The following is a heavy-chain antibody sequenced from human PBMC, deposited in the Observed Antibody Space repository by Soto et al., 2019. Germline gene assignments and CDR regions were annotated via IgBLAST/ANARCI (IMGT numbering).Heavy chain of an antibody. CDR2: ISYDGSNK. V-gene: IGHV3-30-3*01. CDR3: ARTRMLAYYYGMDV. Sequence: PGGSLRLSCAASGFTFSSYAMHWVRQAPGKGLEWVAVISYDGSNKYYADSVKGRFTISRDNSKNTLYLQMNSLRVEDTAVYYCARTRMLAYYYGMDVWGQGTTVTVSS. J-gene: IGHJ6*02. CDR1: GFTFSSYA. D-gene: IGHD2-15*01.